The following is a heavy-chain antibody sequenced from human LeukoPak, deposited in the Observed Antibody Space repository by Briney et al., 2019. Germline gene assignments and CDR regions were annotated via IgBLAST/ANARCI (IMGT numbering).Heavy chain of an antibody. V-gene: IGHV1-46*01. Sequence: ASVKVSCKASGYTFTSYYMHWVRQAPGQGLEWMGIINPSGGGTSYAQKFQGRVTMTRDMSTSTVYMELSSLRSEDMAVYYCARVRGSGWFLDYWGQGTLVTVSS. J-gene: IGHJ4*02. CDR3: ARVRGSGWFLDY. CDR2: INPSGGGT. CDR1: GYTFTSYY. D-gene: IGHD6-19*01.